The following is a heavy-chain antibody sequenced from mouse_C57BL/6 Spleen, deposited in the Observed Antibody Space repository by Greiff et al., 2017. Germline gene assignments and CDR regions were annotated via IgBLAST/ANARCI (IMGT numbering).Heavy chain of an antibody. J-gene: IGHJ4*01. V-gene: IGHV1-82*01. Sequence: QVQLQQSGPELVKPGASVKISCKASGYAFSSSWMNWVKQRPGKGLEWIGRIYPGDGDTNYNGKFKGKATLTADKSSSTAYMQLSSLTSEDSAVYFCAPVVRCAMDYWGQGTSVTVSS. CDR3: APVVRCAMDY. CDR1: GYAFSSSW. CDR2: IYPGDGDT. D-gene: IGHD1-1*01.